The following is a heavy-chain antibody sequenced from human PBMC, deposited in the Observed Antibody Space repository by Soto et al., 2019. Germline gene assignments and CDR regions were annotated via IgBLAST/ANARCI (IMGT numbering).Heavy chain of an antibody. CDR2: ISWNSGSI. J-gene: IGHJ4*02. V-gene: IGHV3-9*01. Sequence: EVQLVESGGGLVQPGRSLRLSCAASGFTFDDYAMHWVRQAPGKGLEWVSGISWNSGSIGYADSVKGRFTISRDNAKNSLYLQMNSRSAEDTALYYCATSPHYYDSSGYLDYWGQGTLVTVSS. CDR3: ATSPHYYDSSGYLDY. CDR1: GFTFDDYA. D-gene: IGHD3-22*01.